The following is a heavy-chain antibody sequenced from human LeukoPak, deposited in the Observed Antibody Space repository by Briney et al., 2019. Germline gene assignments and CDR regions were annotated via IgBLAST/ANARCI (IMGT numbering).Heavy chain of an antibody. D-gene: IGHD3-16*01. Sequence: GGSLRLSCAASGFTFSDYVMIWVRQAPGKGLEWVSGITGSGGNRYYADSVKGRFTISRDNSKNTLYLQMNSLRAEDTAVYYCAKDDNYIRFLSWGQGTLVTVSS. J-gene: IGHJ5*02. V-gene: IGHV3-23*01. CDR3: AKDDNYIRFLS. CDR2: ITGSGGNR. CDR1: GFTFSDYV.